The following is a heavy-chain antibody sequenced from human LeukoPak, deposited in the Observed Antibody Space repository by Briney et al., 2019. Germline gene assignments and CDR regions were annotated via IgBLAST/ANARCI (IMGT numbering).Heavy chain of an antibody. CDR2: ISWNSGSI. D-gene: IGHD6-19*01. Sequence: PGGSLRLSCVASGFTFDDYAMHWVRQAPGKGLEWVSGISWNSGSIGYADSVKGRFTISRDNAKNSLYLQMNSLRAEDTALYYCAKDSDSSGQYFDYWGQGTLVTVSS. CDR3: AKDSDSSGQYFDY. V-gene: IGHV3-9*01. CDR1: GFTFDDYA. J-gene: IGHJ4*02.